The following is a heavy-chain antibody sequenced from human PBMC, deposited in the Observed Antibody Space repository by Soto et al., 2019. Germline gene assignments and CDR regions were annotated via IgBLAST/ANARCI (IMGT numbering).Heavy chain of an antibody. CDR2: IWYDGSNK. CDR3: ARDRVLRYSSSWYDWGFDY. CDR1: GFTFSSYG. D-gene: IGHD6-13*01. V-gene: IGHV3-33*01. Sequence: QVQLVESGGGVVQPGRSLRLSCAASGFTFSSYGMHWVRQAPGKGLEWVAVIWYDGSNKYYADSVKGRFTISRDNSKNTMYLQMKSLRAEDTAVYYCARDRVLRYSSSWYDWGFDYWGQGTLVTVSS. J-gene: IGHJ4*02.